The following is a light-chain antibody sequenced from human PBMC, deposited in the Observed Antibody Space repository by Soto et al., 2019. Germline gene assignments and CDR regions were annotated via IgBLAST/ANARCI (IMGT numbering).Light chain of an antibody. J-gene: IGLJ1*01. CDR1: SGDIGSYNR. CDR3: SSYTNINTRACV. Sequence: QSVLTQPASVSGSPGQSITISCTGTSGDIGSYNRVSWYQQHPGKAPKLIIYEVTDRPSGVSNRFSGSKSGNTASLTISGLQAEDEAEYSCSSYTNINTRACVFGTGTKLTGL. CDR2: EVT. V-gene: IGLV2-14*01.